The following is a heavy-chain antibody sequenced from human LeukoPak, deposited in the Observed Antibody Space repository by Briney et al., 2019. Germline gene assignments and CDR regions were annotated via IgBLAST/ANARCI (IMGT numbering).Heavy chain of an antibody. J-gene: IGHJ4*02. D-gene: IGHD6-25*01. Sequence: AGGSLRLSCAASGFTFSSYGMSWVRQAPGKGLEWVANINQDGSEKYYVDSVKGRFTISRDNAKNSLYLQMNSLRAEDTALYYCARGSALRLWGQGTLVTVSS. CDR3: ARGSALRL. CDR2: INQDGSEK. V-gene: IGHV3-7*01. CDR1: GFTFSSYG.